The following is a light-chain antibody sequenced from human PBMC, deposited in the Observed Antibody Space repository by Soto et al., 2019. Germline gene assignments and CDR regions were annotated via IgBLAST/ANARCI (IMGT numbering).Light chain of an antibody. CDR1: QRVGSKY. V-gene: IGKV3-20*01. CDR3: QQYGMSIPT. CDR2: GAS. J-gene: IGKJ1*01. Sequence: KATLSCRASQRVGSKYLAWYQQKPGQPPKLLIFGASHRAPDIPDRFSGSGSGTEFTIRITRLESDDFVASYRQQYGMSIPTLGQGTKVDIK.